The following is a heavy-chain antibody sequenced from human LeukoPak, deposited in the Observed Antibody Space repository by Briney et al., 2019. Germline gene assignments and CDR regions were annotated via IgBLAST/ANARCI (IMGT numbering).Heavy chain of an antibody. CDR2: INHSGST. D-gene: IGHD3-3*01. CDR3: ARGRGDINGYDFWSGYYGYYYYYYMDV. V-gene: IGHV4-34*01. Sequence: SETLSLTCAVYGGSFSGHYWSWIRQPPGKGLEWIGEINHSGSTNYNPSLKSRVTISVDTSKNQFSLKLSSVTAADTAVYYCARGRGDINGYDFWSGYYGYYYYYYMDVWGKGTTVTVSS. CDR1: GGSFSGHY. J-gene: IGHJ6*03.